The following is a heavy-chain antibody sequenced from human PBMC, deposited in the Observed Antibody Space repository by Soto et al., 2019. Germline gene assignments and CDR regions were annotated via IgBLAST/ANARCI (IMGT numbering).Heavy chain of an antibody. J-gene: IGHJ4*02. V-gene: IGHV4-31*03. D-gene: IGHD1-26*01. CDR2: IYYSGST. Sequence: PSETLSLTCTVSGGSISSGIYYWSWIRQDPGTGLEWIGHIYYSGSTYYNPSLRSRVSISVDTSKDQFSLKLTSVTVADTAVYYCARVARGRVVGATPPCFDYWGQGTLVTVSS. CDR3: ARVARGRVVGATPPCFDY. CDR1: GGSISSGIYY.